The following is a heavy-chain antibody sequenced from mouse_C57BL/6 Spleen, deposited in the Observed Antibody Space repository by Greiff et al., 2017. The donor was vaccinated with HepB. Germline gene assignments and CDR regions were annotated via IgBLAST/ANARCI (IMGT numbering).Heavy chain of an antibody. V-gene: IGHV1-15*01. CDR1: GYTFTDYE. J-gene: IGHJ2*01. Sequence: QVQLQQSGAELVRPGASVTLSCKASGYTFTDYEMHWVKQTPVHGLEWIGAIDPETGGTAYNQKFKGKAILTADTSASTAYMELRSLTSEDSAVYYCTKLLPGGYFDYWGQGTTLTVSS. CDR2: IDPETGGT. CDR3: TKLLPGGYFDY.